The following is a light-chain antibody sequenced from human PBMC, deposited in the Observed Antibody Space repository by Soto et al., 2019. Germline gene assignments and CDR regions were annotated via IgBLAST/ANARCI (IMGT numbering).Light chain of an antibody. V-gene: IGKV3-15*01. CDR1: QSVSTK. Sequence: EIVMTQSPATLSVSPGERATLSCRASQSVSTKLAWYRHKPGQAPRLLIYGASTRATGIPAGFSGSGSGTEFTLTINSLQSEDFAVYYCQQYKNWPHFTFGPGTTVDIK. CDR2: GAS. CDR3: QQYKNWPHFT. J-gene: IGKJ3*01.